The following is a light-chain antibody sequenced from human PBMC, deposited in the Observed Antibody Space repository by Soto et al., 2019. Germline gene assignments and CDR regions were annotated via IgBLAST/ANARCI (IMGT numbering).Light chain of an antibody. CDR1: QSVSRTY. CDR2: ATS. Sequence: ENVLTQSPGTLSLSPGERATLSCRASQSVSRTYLAWYQQKPVQAPRLLIYATSSRATGIPDRFSGSGSGTDFTLTISRLEPEDFAVYYCQQYGRSRTFGQGTKVDIK. CDR3: QQYGRSRT. V-gene: IGKV3-20*01. J-gene: IGKJ1*01.